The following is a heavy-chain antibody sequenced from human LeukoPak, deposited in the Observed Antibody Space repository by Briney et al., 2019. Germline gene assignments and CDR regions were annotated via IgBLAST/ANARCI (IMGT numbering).Heavy chain of an antibody. D-gene: IGHD6-19*01. CDR1: GGSISDYY. J-gene: IGHJ4*02. V-gene: IGHV4-59*08. CDR3: ARRRRGSGGPFDY. Sequence: SETLSLTCTVSGGSISDYYWTWTRQSPGTGLEWIGYMDYSGSTAYNPSLKSRVTISIDTSKKQFSLELSSVTAADTAIYFCARRRRGSGGPFDYWGQGTLVTVPS. CDR2: MDYSGST.